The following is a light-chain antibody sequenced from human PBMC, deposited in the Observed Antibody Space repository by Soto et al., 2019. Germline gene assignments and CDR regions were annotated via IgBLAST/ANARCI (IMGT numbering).Light chain of an antibody. CDR2: GAS. V-gene: IGKV3-15*01. Sequence: EIVMTQSPATLSVSPGQRATLSCRASQSVSSNLAWYQQKPGQAPRLLIYGASTRATDIPARFSGSGSGTESTLTISSLQAEDFAVYYCQHYNQSPTFGQGTRLEIK. J-gene: IGKJ5*01. CDR1: QSVSSN. CDR3: QHYNQSPT.